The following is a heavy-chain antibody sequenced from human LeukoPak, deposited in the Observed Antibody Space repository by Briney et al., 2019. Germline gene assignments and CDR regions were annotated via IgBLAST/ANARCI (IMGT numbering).Heavy chain of an antibody. J-gene: IGHJ5*02. CDR2: ISAYNGNT. CDR3: ARDPRQRSSRPNWFDP. Sequence: ASVKVSCKASGYTFTSYGISWVRQAPGQGLEWMGWISAYNGNTNYAQKLQGRVTMTTDTFTSTAYMELRSLRSDDTAVYYCARDPRQRSSRPNWFDPWGQGTLVTVSS. CDR1: GYTFTSYG. V-gene: IGHV1-18*01. D-gene: IGHD6-13*01.